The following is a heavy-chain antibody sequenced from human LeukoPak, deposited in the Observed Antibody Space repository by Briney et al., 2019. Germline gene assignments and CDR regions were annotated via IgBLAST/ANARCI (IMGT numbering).Heavy chain of an antibody. Sequence: PGGSLRLSCAASRFRFNTYWLSWVRQAPGKGLEWVADIKEDGSKTYYVDSLKGRFTISRDNAKNSLYLQMNSLRAEDTAVYYCARDSTLYCNDGSCHWGFDLWGQGTVVTVSS. CDR2: IKEDGSKT. CDR1: RFRFNTYW. D-gene: IGHD2-15*01. J-gene: IGHJ3*01. CDR3: ARDSTLYCNDGSCHWGFDL. V-gene: IGHV3-7*01.